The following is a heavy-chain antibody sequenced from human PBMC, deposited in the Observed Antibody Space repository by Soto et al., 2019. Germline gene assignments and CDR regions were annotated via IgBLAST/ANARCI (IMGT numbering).Heavy chain of an antibody. V-gene: IGHV3-53*01. Sequence: PGGSLRLSCAASGFTLSSNYMSWARQAPGTGLEWVAVIYSGGSTYYADSVKGRFTISRDNSKNTLYLQMNSLRAEDTAVYYCARWLQLPYHFDYWGQGTLVTVSS. CDR3: ARWLQLPYHFDY. CDR2: IYSGGST. CDR1: GFTLSSNY. D-gene: IGHD5-12*01. J-gene: IGHJ4*02.